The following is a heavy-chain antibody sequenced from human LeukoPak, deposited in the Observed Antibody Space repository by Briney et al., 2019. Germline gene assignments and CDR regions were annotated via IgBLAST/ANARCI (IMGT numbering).Heavy chain of an antibody. Sequence: GGSLRLSCAASGFTFSSYGMHWVRQAPGKGLEWVAVIWYDGSNKYYADSVKGRFTISRDNSKNTLHLQMNSLRAEDTAVYYCAKDTLGYCSGGSCYGFDYWGQGTLVTVSS. CDR2: IWYDGSNK. CDR3: AKDTLGYCSGGSCYGFDY. CDR1: GFTFSSYG. J-gene: IGHJ4*02. D-gene: IGHD2-15*01. V-gene: IGHV3-33*06.